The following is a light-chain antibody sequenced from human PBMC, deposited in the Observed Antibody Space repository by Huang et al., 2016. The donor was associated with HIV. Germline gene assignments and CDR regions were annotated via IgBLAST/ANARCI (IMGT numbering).Light chain of an antibody. V-gene: IGKV3-15*01. CDR3: QQHNSWPRT. CDR2: ADS. Sequence: EIVMTQSPATLSVSPGERATLSCRASQSVGRNLAWYQQRRGQAPRILIYADSTRATGITARCSGSGSGTEFTLTVSSLQSEDFAVYYCQQHNSWPRTFGQGTRV. CDR1: QSVGRN. J-gene: IGKJ1*01.